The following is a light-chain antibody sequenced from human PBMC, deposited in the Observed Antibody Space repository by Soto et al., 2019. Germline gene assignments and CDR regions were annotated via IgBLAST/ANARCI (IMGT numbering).Light chain of an antibody. V-gene: IGKV3-20*01. CDR2: GAS. CDR1: QSVTSNS. CDR3: QQYGSSLLT. Sequence: EIVWTQSPGALSLSPGERAPLSCMASQSVTSNSLAWYQQRPGQAPRLFIYGASSRATGIPDRFSGSGSGTDFTLTISRLEPEDFAVYYCQQYGSSLLTFGGGTKVDIK. J-gene: IGKJ4*01.